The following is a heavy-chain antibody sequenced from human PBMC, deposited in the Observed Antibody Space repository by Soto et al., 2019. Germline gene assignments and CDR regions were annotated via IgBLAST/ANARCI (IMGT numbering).Heavy chain of an antibody. V-gene: IGHV4-31*03. CDR2: IYDNGIT. J-gene: IGHJ6*02. Sequence: SETLSLTCNVSGGSISGGRYYWNLIRQHPGKGLEWIGNIYDNGITYYNPSLKSRVIISEDTSKNQFSLRLSSVTAADTAVYYCTRDRGFGMDVWGQGTTVTVSS. CDR1: GGSISGGRYY. CDR3: TRDRGFGMDV.